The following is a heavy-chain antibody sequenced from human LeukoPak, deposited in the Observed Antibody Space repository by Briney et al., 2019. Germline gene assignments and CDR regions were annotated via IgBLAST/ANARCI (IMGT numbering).Heavy chain of an antibody. CDR1: GFSLSTSGVG. J-gene: IGHJ6*02. V-gene: IGHV2-5*01. CDR3: AHGSSNYYYYYYGMDV. Sequence: SGPTLVKPTQTLTLTCTFSGFSLSTSGVGVGWIRQPPGKALEWLALIYWNDDKRYSPSLKSRLTITKDTSKNQVVLTMTNMDPVDTATYYCAHGSSNYYYYYYGMDVWGQGTTVTVSS. D-gene: IGHD4-11*01. CDR2: IYWNDDK.